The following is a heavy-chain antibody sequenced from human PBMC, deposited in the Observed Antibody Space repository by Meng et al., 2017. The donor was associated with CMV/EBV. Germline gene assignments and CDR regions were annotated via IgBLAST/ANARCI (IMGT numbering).Heavy chain of an antibody. D-gene: IGHD3-3*01. J-gene: IGHJ5*02. Sequence: GSLRLSCIVSGGSVSSGSYYWSWIRQPPGKGLEWIGYIYYSGSTNYNPSLKSRVTISVDTSKNQFSLKLSSVTAADTAVYYCAREVFYDFSSTWGQGTLVTVSS. CDR3: AREVFYDFSST. CDR1: GGSVSSGSYY. V-gene: IGHV4-61*01. CDR2: IYYSGST.